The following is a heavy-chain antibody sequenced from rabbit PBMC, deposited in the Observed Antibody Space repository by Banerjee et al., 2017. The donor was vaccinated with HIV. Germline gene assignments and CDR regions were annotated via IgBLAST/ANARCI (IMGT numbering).Heavy chain of an antibody. J-gene: IGHJ4*01. Sequence: LEESGGDLVKPEGSLTLTCTASGFSFSSSYWICWVRQAPGKGLEWIGSITAGKDITYYASWAKGRFPISQTSSTTVTLQMTSLTAADTATYFCARDLAGAIGWNFNLWGPGTLVSVS. V-gene: IGHV1S45*01. CDR1: GFSFSSSYW. CDR2: ITAGKDIT. CDR3: ARDLAGAIGWNFNL. D-gene: IGHD4-1*01.